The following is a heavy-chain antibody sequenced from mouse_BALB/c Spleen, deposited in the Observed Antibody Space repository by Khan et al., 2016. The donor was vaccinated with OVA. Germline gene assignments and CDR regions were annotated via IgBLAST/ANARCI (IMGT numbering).Heavy chain of an antibody. J-gene: IGHJ2*01. V-gene: IGHV1S81*02. D-gene: IGHD1-1*01. CDR3: GRIKKVVASYYDF. CDR2: TNPTNGRT. Sequence: QVQLQQSGAELVKAGASVKMSCKASGYTFTSYWMHWVKQRLGQGLEWFAETNPTNGRTYYNEKFKSKATLTVDKSSSTAYMLLSGPTFEDSAVYYYGRIKKVVASYYDFWGQGTTLTVSS. CDR1: GYTFTSYW.